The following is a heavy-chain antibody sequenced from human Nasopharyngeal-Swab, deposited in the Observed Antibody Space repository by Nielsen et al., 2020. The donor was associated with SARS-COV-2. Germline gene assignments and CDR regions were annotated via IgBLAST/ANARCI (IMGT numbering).Heavy chain of an antibody. Sequence: GGSLRLSCAASGFTFSDYYMSWIRQALGKGLEWVSYISSSGSTIYYADSVKGRFTISRDNAKNSLYLQMNSLRAEDTAVYYCATAGVSVRSYYFDYWGQGTLVTVSS. D-gene: IGHD3-10*02. CDR1: GFTFSDYY. J-gene: IGHJ4*02. CDR2: ISSSGSTI. V-gene: IGHV3-11*04. CDR3: ATAGVSVRSYYFDY.